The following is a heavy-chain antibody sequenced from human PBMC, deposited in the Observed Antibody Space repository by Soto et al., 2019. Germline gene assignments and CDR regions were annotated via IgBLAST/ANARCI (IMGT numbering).Heavy chain of an antibody. CDR1: GFTFSRYW. Sequence: EVQLVESGGGLVQPGGSLRLSCAASGFTFSRYWMSWVRQAPGKGLEWVANMKQDGIEKYYVDSVKGRFTISRDNAKNSLYLQTNSLRAEDTAVYYCASNPPMTRGNGMDVWGRGTTVAVSS. D-gene: IGHD3-10*01. V-gene: IGHV3-7*03. CDR2: MKQDGIEK. CDR3: ASNPPMTRGNGMDV. J-gene: IGHJ6*02.